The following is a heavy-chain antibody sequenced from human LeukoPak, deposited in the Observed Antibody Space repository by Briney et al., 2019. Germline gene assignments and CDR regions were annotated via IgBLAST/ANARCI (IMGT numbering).Heavy chain of an antibody. CDR2: IYHSGST. CDR1: VGSISSSNW. V-gene: IGHV4-4*02. Sequence: SGTLSLTCAVSVGSISSSNWWSWVRQPPGKGLEWIGEIYHSGSTNYNPSLKSRVTISVDKSKNQFSLKLSSVTAADTAVYYCARDRRWLVSLYYGMDVWGQGTTVTVSS. D-gene: IGHD6-19*01. J-gene: IGHJ6*02. CDR3: ARDRRWLVSLYYGMDV.